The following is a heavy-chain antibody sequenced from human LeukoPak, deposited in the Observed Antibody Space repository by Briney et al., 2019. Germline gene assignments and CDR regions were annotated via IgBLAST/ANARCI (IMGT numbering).Heavy chain of an antibody. CDR1: GFTFSSYW. J-gene: IGHJ4*02. D-gene: IGHD6-13*01. V-gene: IGHV3-53*01. CDR3: AKILGRSIAAAGTSV. CDR2: IYSGGST. Sequence: PGGSLRLSCAASGFTFSSYWMSWVRQAPGKGLEWVSVIYSGGSTYYADSVKGRFTISRDNSKNTLYLQMNSLRAEDTAVYYCAKILGRSIAAAGTSVWGQGTLVTVSS.